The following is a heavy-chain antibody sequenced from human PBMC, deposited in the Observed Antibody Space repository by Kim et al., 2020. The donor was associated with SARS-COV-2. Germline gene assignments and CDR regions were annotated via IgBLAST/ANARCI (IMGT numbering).Heavy chain of an antibody. Sequence: SETLSLTCAVYGGSFSGYYWSWIRQPPGKGLEWIGEINHSGSTNYNPSLKSRVTISVDTSKNQFSLKLSSVTAADTAVYYCARGNCSSTSCYHNWFDPWG. CDR3: ARGNCSSTSCYHNWFDP. D-gene: IGHD2-2*01. V-gene: IGHV4-34*01. CDR2: INHSGST. CDR1: GGSFSGYY. J-gene: IGHJ5*02.